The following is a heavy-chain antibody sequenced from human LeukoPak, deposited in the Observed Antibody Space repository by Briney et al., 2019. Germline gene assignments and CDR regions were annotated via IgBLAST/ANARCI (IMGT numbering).Heavy chain of an antibody. CDR3: ARHTSYGGNRPLNY. J-gene: IGHJ4*02. CDR2: IYPGDSDT. D-gene: IGHD4-23*01. CDR1: GSIFTSYW. V-gene: IGHV5-51*01. Sequence: GASLQISCEGSGSIFTSYWIGCGRQLPGKGLEWMGIIYPGDSDTRYSPSFQGQVTISADKSISTAYLQWSSLKASDTAMYYCARHTSYGGNRPLNYWGQGTLVTVSS.